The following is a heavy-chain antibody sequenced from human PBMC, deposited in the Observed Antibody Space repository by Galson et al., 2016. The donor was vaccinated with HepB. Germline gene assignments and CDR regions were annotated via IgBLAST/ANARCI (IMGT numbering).Heavy chain of an antibody. V-gene: IGHV6-1*01. CDR1: GDSASSNSAA. Sequence: CAISGDSASSNSAAWNWIRQSTSRGLEWLGRTYYRSKWYSHYAVSVKSRIAINPDTSKNQFSLQLNSVTPEDTAVYYCARDWVGVSVFDYWGQGTLVTVSS. D-gene: IGHD3-16*01. J-gene: IGHJ4*02. CDR2: TYYRSKWYS. CDR3: ARDWVGVSVFDY.